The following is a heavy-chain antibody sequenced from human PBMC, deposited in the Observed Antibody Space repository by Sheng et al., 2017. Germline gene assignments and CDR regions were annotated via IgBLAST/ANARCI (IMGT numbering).Heavy chain of an antibody. V-gene: IGHV3-20*01. CDR2: INWNGGST. CDR1: GFTFDDYG. Sequence: EVQLVESGGGVVRPGGSLRLSCAASGFTFDDYGMSWVRQAPGKGLEWVSGINWNGGSTGYADSVKGRFTISRDNAKNSLYLQMNSLRAEDTALYHCARTSTPYCSGGSCYPGWFDPWGQGTLVTVSS. CDR3: ARTSTPYCSGGSCYPGWFDP. D-gene: IGHD2-15*01. J-gene: IGHJ5*02.